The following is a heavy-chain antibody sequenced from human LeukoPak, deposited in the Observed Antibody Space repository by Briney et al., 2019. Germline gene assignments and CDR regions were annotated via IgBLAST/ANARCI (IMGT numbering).Heavy chain of an antibody. CDR3: ARGPSSYYDSSGYDY. CDR1: GYTFTGYY. CDR2: ISAYNGNT. D-gene: IGHD3-22*01. V-gene: IGHV1-18*04. Sequence: GASVKVSCKASGYTFTGYYMHWVRQAPGQGLEWMGWISAYNGNTNYAQKLQGRVTMTTDTSTSTAYMELRSLRSDDTAVYYCARGPSSYYDSSGYDYWGQGTLVTVPS. J-gene: IGHJ4*02.